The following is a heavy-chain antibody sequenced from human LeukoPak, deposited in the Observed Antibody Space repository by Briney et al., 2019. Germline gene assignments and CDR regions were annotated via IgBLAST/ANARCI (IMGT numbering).Heavy chain of an antibody. CDR2: IWYDGSNK. CDR3: ARDPAYYYDSSGYYYPLYYFDY. Sequence: GGSLRLSCAASGFTFSSYGMHWVRQAPGKGLEWVAVIWYDGSNKYYADSVKGRFTISRDNSKNTLYLQMNSLRAEDTAVYYCARDPAYYYDSSGYYYPLYYFDYWGQGTLVTVPS. D-gene: IGHD3-22*01. J-gene: IGHJ4*02. V-gene: IGHV3-33*01. CDR1: GFTFSSYG.